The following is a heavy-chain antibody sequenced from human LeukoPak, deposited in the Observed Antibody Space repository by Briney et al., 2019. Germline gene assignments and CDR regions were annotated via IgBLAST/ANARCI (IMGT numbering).Heavy chain of an antibody. CDR2: IYYSEGT. D-gene: IGHD1-26*01. CDR1: GGSISSRSYY. J-gene: IGHJ6*03. CDR3: ARTGGSFYFYYYMDV. V-gene: IGHV4-39*07. Sequence: SETLSLTCTVSGGSISSRSYYWGWIRQPPGKGLEWIGSIYYSEGTYYNPSLKSRVTISVDTSKNQFSLRLSSVTAADTALYYCARTGGSFYFYYYMDVWGKGTTVTVSS.